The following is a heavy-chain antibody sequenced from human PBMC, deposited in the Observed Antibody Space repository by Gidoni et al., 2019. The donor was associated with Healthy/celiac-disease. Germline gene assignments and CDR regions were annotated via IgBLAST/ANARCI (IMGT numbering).Heavy chain of an antibody. Sequence: EVQLLVSCGGLVQPGGSLRLSCAASGFPFISYAMSWVRQAPGKGLEWVSAISGSGGSTYYADSVKGRFTISRDNSKNTLYLQMNSLRAEDTAVYYCAKDMYDDDSSGPLWFDPWGQGTLVTVSS. J-gene: IGHJ5*02. CDR3: AKDMYDDDSSGPLWFDP. CDR1: GFPFISYA. CDR2: ISGSGGST. V-gene: IGHV3-23*01. D-gene: IGHD3-22*01.